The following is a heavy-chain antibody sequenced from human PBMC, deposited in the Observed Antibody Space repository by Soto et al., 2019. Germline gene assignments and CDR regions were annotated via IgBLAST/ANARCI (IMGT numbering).Heavy chain of an antibody. Sequence: QVQLVQSGAEVKKPGSSVKVSCKASGGTFSSYAISWVRQAPGQGLEWMGGIIPIFGTANYAQKFQGRVTTTADESTSRAYMELSSLRSEDTAVYYCARRPPLEGGFDGMDVWGQGTTVTVSS. J-gene: IGHJ6*02. CDR1: GGTFSSYA. D-gene: IGHD3-16*01. CDR2: IIPIFGTA. CDR3: ARRPPLEGGFDGMDV. V-gene: IGHV1-69*01.